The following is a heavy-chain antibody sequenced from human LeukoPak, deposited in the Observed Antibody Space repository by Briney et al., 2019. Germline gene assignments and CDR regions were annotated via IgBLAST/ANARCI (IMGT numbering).Heavy chain of an antibody. Sequence: GGSLRLSCAVSGFTFSTYWMSWVRQAPGKGLEWVANIKQDGSEKYYVDSVKGRFTISRDNAKNSMYLQMNSLRVEDTAVYYCARYWSGGSCFDYWGQGTLVTVSS. V-gene: IGHV3-7*01. CDR1: GFTFSTYW. CDR3: ARYWSGGSCFDY. J-gene: IGHJ4*02. CDR2: IKQDGSEK. D-gene: IGHD2-15*01.